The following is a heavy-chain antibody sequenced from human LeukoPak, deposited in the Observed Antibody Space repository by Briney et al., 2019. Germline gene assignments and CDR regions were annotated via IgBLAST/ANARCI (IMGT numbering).Heavy chain of an antibody. J-gene: IGHJ5*02. CDR3: ARDRRRSYYDSSGYYSFWFDP. CDR2: IRYDGSNK. V-gene: IGHV3-30*02. Sequence: GGSLRLSCAASGFTFSSYGMHWVRQAPGKGLEWVAFIRYDGSNKYYADSVKGRFTISRDNAKNSLYLQMNSLKAEDTAVYYCARDRRRSYYDSSGYYSFWFDPWGQGTLVTVSS. D-gene: IGHD3-22*01. CDR1: GFTFSSYG.